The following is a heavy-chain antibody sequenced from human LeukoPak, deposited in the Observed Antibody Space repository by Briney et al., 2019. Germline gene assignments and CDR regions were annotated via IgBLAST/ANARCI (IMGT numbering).Heavy chain of an antibody. CDR2: IYYSGST. CDR1: GGSVSSGSYY. V-gene: IGHV4-61*01. D-gene: IGHD2-15*01. CDR3: ARDLVVVVAATGGSYNWFDP. Sequence: SSETLSLTCTVSGGSVSSGSYYWSWIRQPPGKGLEWIGYIYYSGSTNYNPSLKSRVTISVDTSKNQFSLKLSSVTAADTAVYYCARDLVVVVAATGGSYNWFDPWGQGTLVTVSS. J-gene: IGHJ5*02.